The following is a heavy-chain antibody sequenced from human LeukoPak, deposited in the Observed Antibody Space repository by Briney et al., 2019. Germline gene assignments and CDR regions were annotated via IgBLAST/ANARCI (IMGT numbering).Heavy chain of an antibody. CDR1: GFTFSSHW. CDR3: AKISHSSFLYYYYMDV. CDR2: INSDGTTT. D-gene: IGHD6-6*01. J-gene: IGHJ6*03. V-gene: IGHV3-74*01. Sequence: PGGSLRLSCAASGFTFSSHWMHWVRQAPGKGLVWVSRINSDGTTTNYADSVKGRFTISRDNSKNTLYLQMNSLRAEDTAVYYCAKISHSSFLYYYYMDVWGKGTTVTVSS.